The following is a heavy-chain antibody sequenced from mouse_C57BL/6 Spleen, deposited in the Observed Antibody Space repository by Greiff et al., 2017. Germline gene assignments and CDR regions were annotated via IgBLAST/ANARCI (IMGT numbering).Heavy chain of an antibody. CDR3: GRCDWGYFDD. V-gene: IGHV1-53*01. D-gene: IGHD4-1*01. CDR2: INPGDGGT. CDR1: GYTFTSYW. J-gene: IGHJ1*03. Sequence: VQLQQPGPELVKPGASVKLSCKASGYTFTSYWMHWVKQRPGQGLEWIGNINPGDGGTNYNEKFKGKATLTVDKSSSTAYMQLSSLTAEDSADYYVGRCDWGYFDDWGKGTTVNVSA.